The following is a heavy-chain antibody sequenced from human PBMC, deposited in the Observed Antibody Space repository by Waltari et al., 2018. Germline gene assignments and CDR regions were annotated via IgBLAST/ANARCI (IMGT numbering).Heavy chain of an antibody. CDR3: AREFSSGWYNWYFDL. CDR1: GYTFTSYA. J-gene: IGHJ2*01. Sequence: QVQLVQSGAEVKKPGASVKVSCKASGYTFTSYAMHWVRQATGQRLEWMGWINAGNGNTKYSQKFQGRVTITRDTSASTAYMELSSLRSEDTAVYYCAREFSSGWYNWYFDLWGRGTLVTVSS. D-gene: IGHD6-19*01. CDR2: INAGNGNT. V-gene: IGHV1-3*01.